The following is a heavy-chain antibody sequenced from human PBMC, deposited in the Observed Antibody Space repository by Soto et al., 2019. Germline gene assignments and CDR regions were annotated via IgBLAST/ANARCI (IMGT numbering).Heavy chain of an antibody. Sequence: QVQLVQSGAEVKKPGSSVKVSCKASGGTFSSYAISWVRQAPGQGLEWMGGIIPIFGTANYAQKFQGRVTITADESTSTAYRELSSLRSEDTAVYYCARAYGSGSYGAFDIWGQGTMVTVSS. CDR2: IIPIFGTA. D-gene: IGHD3-10*01. CDR3: ARAYGSGSYGAFDI. CDR1: GGTFSSYA. J-gene: IGHJ3*02. V-gene: IGHV1-69*12.